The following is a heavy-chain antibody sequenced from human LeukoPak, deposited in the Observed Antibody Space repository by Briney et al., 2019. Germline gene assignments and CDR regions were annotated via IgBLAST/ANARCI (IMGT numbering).Heavy chain of an antibody. D-gene: IGHD6-19*01. CDR1: GFTFSSYA. CDR2: ISGSGGST. Sequence: GGSLRLSCAASGFTFSSYAMSWVRQAPGKGLEWVSTISGSGGSTNCADSVKGRFTISRDNSKNTLYLQMNSLRAEDTAVYYCAKELSSGYYGYYFDYWGQGTLVTVSS. J-gene: IGHJ4*02. CDR3: AKELSSGYYGYYFDY. V-gene: IGHV3-23*01.